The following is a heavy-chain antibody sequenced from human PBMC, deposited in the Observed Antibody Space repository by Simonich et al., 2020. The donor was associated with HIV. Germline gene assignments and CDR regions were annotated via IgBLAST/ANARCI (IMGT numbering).Heavy chain of an antibody. CDR2: IWYDGSKK. V-gene: IGHV3-30*02. CDR1: GFTFSSYA. D-gene: IGHD2-15*01. J-gene: IGHJ3*02. CDR3: AKDQWVGNDAFDI. Sequence: VQLLESGGGLVQPGGSLRLSCAASGFTFSSYAMSWVRQAPGKGLEWVAVIWYDGSKKYYADSVKGRFTISRDNSKNTLYLQMNSLRAEDTAMYYCAKDQWVGNDAFDIWGQGTVVTVSS.